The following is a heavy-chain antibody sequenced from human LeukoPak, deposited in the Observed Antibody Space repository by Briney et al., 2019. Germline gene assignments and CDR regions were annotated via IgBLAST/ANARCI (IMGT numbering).Heavy chain of an antibody. Sequence: PGGSLRLSCAASGFTFSSYWMHWVRQAPGKGLVWVSRINSDGSSTSYADSVKGRFTISRDNAKNTLYLQMNSLRAEDTAVYYCARDGYDILTGYRSRGMDVWGQGTTATVSS. CDR1: GFTFSSYW. CDR2: INSDGSST. D-gene: IGHD3-9*01. J-gene: IGHJ6*02. V-gene: IGHV3-74*01. CDR3: ARDGYDILTGYRSRGMDV.